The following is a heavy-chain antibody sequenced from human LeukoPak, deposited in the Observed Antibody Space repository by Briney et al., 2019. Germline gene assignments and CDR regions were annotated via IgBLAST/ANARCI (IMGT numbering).Heavy chain of an antibody. V-gene: IGHV1-2*02. D-gene: IGHD3-3*01. J-gene: IGHJ4*02. CDR1: GYTFTGYY. Sequence: ASVKVSCKASGYTFTGYYLFWVRQAPGQGLEWMGWINPNTGDTRYGQTFQGRVTLTRDTSIRTTYMELSSLRSDDTAVYYCARDERICNGYNHYTDLGYWGQGTLVTVSS. CDR3: ARDERICNGYNHYTDLGY. CDR2: INPNTGDT.